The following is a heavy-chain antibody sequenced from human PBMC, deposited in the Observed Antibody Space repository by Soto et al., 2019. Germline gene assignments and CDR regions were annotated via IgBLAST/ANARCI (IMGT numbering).Heavy chain of an antibody. CDR1: GFTFSSYG. J-gene: IGHJ6*02. CDR3: AKDYSHYTPFYYGMDV. CDR2: ISYDGSDK. Sequence: GGSPRLSCATSGFTFSSYGMHWVRQAPGKGLEWVSLISYDGSDKYYADSVKGRFTISRDNTMNTLYLQMNSLRAEDTAVFYCAKDYSHYTPFYYGMDVWGQGTTVTVSS. D-gene: IGHD4-4*01. V-gene: IGHV3-30*18.